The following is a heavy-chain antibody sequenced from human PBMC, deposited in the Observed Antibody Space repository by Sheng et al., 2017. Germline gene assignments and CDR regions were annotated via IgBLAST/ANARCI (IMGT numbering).Heavy chain of an antibody. J-gene: IGHJ6*03. CDR1: GFTFDGYA. CDR2: ISWDGGST. CDR3: AKDGDSNYGPTYMDV. V-gene: IGHV3-43D*04. Sequence: EVQLVESGGVVVQPGGFLRLSCAASGFTFDGYAMHWVRQAPGKGLEWVSLISWDGGSTYYADSVKGRFTISRDNSKNSLYLQMNSLRAEDTALYYCAKDGDSNYGPTYMDVWGKGTTVTVSS. D-gene: IGHD4-4*01.